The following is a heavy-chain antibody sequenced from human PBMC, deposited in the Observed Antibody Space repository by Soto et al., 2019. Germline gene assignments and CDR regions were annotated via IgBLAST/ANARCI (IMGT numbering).Heavy chain of an antibody. CDR2: IYYSGST. D-gene: IGHD6-13*01. CDR1: GGSISSYY. V-gene: IGHV4-59*01. Sequence: SETLSLTCTVSGGSISSYYWSWIRQPPGKGLEWIGYIYYSGSTNYNPSLKSRVTISVDTSKNQFSLKLSSVTAADTAVYYCERGALGRTSWVTSDYWGQGTLVTVSS. CDR3: ERGALGRTSWVTSDY. J-gene: IGHJ4*02.